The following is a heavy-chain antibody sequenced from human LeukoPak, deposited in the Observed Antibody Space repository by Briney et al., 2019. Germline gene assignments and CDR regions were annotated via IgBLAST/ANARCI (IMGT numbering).Heavy chain of an antibody. CDR1: GYTFTGYY. Sequence: ASVKVSCKASGYTFTGYYMHWVRQAPGQGLEWMGWINPNSGGTNYAQKFQGRVTTTRDTSISTAYMELSRLRSDDTAVYYCASSIVVVVAAINYYYYGMDVWGQGTTVTVSS. CDR2: INPNSGGT. CDR3: ASSIVVVVAAINYYYYGMDV. D-gene: IGHD2-15*01. J-gene: IGHJ6*02. V-gene: IGHV1-2*02.